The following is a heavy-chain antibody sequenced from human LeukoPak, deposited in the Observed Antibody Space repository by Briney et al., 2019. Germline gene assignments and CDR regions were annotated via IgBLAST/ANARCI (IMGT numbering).Heavy chain of an antibody. Sequence: SETLSLTCTVSGGSISSSSYFWGWIRQPPGKGLEWIGSIYYSGSTYYNPSPKSRVTISVVMSKNQFSMKLSSVTAADTAVYYCASALWFGELELDPWGQGTLVTVSS. CDR1: GGSISSSSYF. CDR3: ASALWFGELELDP. D-gene: IGHD3-10*01. J-gene: IGHJ5*02. CDR2: IYYSGST. V-gene: IGHV4-39*01.